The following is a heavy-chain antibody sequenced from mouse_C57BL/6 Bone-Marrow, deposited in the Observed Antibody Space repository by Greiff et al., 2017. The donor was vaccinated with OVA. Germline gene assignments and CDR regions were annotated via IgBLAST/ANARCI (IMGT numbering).Heavy chain of an antibody. CDR1: GFTFSSYG. CDR3: ARLYYYGPDY. J-gene: IGHJ2*01. CDR2: ISSGGSYT. V-gene: IGHV5-6*01. D-gene: IGHD1-1*01. Sequence: EVKVVESGGDLVKPGGSLKLSCAASGFTFSSYGMSWVRQTPDKRLEWVATISSGGSYTYYPDSVKGRFTISRDNAKNTLYLQMSSLKSEDTAMYYCARLYYYGPDYWGQGTTLTVSS.